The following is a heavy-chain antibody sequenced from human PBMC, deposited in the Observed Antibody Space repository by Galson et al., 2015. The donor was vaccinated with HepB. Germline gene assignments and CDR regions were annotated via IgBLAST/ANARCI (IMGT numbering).Heavy chain of an antibody. V-gene: IGHV1-18*04. CDR3: ARDGSNWAFDY. CDR2: SSAYRDKA. J-gene: IGHJ4*02. CDR1: GYSFSNYG. D-gene: IGHD6-13*01. Sequence: SAKVSCKASGYSFSNYGISWVRQAPGQGLEWLGWSSAYRDKANYAQKFQGRVTMTRDTSTSTVYMELTSLRSEDTAVYYCARDGSNWAFDYWGQGTLVTVSS.